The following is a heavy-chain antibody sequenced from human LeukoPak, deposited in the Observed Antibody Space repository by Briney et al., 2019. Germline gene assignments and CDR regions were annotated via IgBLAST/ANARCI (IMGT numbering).Heavy chain of an antibody. V-gene: IGHV3-74*01. D-gene: IGHD2-15*01. CDR3: ARHCSGGNCLDF. Sequence: GGSLRLSCAASGFTFGSYWMHWVRQAPGKGLVWVSLINIDGSNTRYADSVKGRFTISRDNAKNTLYLQMNSLRAEDTAVYFCARHCSGGNCLDFWGQGTLVTVSS. J-gene: IGHJ4*02. CDR2: INIDGSNT. CDR1: GFTFGSYW.